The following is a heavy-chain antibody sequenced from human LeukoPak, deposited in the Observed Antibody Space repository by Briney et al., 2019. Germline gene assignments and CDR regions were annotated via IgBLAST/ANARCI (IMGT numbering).Heavy chain of an antibody. V-gene: IGHV3-7*05. CDR3: ARDGRNFDY. J-gene: IGHJ4*02. CDR2: IKEDGSEK. CDR1: GFTFSIYW. Sequence: PGESPRLSCAASGFTFSIYWMSWVRQAPGKGLEWVANIKEDGSEKYYADSLKGRFTISRDNAKNSLYLQMNSLRAEDTAVYYCARDGRNFDYWGQGTLVTVPS. D-gene: IGHD2/OR15-2a*01.